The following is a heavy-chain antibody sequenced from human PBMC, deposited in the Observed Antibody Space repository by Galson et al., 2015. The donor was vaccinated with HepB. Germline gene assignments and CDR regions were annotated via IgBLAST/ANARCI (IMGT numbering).Heavy chain of an antibody. CDR2: IDPSDSYT. CDR1: GYTFTAFW. J-gene: IGHJ4*02. V-gene: IGHV5-10-1*01. Sequence: QSGAEVKKPGESLRISCKASGYTFTAFWITWVRQIPGKGLGWMGRIDPSDSYTDYSPSFRGHVTFSADKSITTAYLQWSSLKASDTAMYYCVSRQYYFASGTYYNVSDYWGQGTLVTVSS. CDR3: VSRQYYFASGTYYNVSDY. D-gene: IGHD3-10*01.